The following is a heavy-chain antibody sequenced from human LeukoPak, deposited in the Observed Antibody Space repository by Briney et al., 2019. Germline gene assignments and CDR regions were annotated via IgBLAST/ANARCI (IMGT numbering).Heavy chain of an antibody. D-gene: IGHD1-7*01. J-gene: IGHJ3*02. Sequence: GGSLRLSCAASGFTFSSYWMHWVRQAPGKGLVWVSRIDSVGSEINYADSVKGRFTIFRDNAKNTLYLQMNSLGAEDTAVYYCARNSENHQQYDAFDIWGQGTMVTVSS. V-gene: IGHV3-74*01. CDR1: GFTFSSYW. CDR3: ARNSENHQQYDAFDI. CDR2: IDSVGSEI.